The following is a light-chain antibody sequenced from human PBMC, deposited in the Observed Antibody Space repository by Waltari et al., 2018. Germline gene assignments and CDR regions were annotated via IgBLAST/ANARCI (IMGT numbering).Light chain of an antibody. Sequence: QSALTQPRSVSGSPGQSVTMSCIGTSRDVGAYNFVSWYQQHPGKAPKLMIYDVSERPSGGPDRFSGSESGNTASRTISGLQAEDEADYYCCSFAGSYTFVVFGGGTKLTVL. CDR2: DVS. V-gene: IGLV2-11*01. CDR3: CSFAGSYTFVV. J-gene: IGLJ2*01. CDR1: SRDVGAYNF.